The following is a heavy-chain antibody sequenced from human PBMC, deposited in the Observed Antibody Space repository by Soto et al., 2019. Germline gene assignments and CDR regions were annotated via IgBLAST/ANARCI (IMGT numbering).Heavy chain of an antibody. Sequence: SEPLSLTCTVSGGSINNHYRSWIRQPPGKGMEWIGYIYYTRSTNYNPPLESRHTLPVDPSKNRDSLHLTPLPAAVTAIDYRERANWYSEYGGQGTWVTVSS. J-gene: IGHJ4*02. CDR2: IYYTRST. V-gene: IGHV4-59*11. CDR1: GGSINNHY. D-gene: IGHD2-8*01. CDR3: ERANWYSEY.